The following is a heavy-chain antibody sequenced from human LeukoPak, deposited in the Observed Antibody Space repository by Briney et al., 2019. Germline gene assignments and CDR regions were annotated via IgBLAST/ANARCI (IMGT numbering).Heavy chain of an antibody. V-gene: IGHV5-51*01. CDR1: GYSFTSYW. CDR2: IYPGDSDT. Sequence: GESLKISCKGSGYSFTSYWIGWVRQMPGKGLEWMGIIYPGDSDTRYSPSFQGQVTISADKPISTAYLQWSSLKASDTAMYYCARLVYSGYEGRIFDYWGQGTLVTVSS. CDR3: ARLVYSGYEGRIFDY. J-gene: IGHJ4*02. D-gene: IGHD5-12*01.